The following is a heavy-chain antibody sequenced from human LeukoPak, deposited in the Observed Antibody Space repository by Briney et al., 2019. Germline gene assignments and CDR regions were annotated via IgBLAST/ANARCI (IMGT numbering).Heavy chain of an antibody. Sequence: ASVKVSCKPSGYTFSSYGISWVRQAPGQGLEWMGWIRVYNGSTNYAQKFKGRVTMTTDTSTNTAYMELRSLGSDDTAVYYCARGGSRVTTINILDYWGQGALVTVSS. J-gene: IGHJ4*02. CDR2: IRVYNGST. D-gene: IGHD5-24*01. CDR3: ARGGSRVTTINILDY. CDR1: GYTFSSYG. V-gene: IGHV1-18*01.